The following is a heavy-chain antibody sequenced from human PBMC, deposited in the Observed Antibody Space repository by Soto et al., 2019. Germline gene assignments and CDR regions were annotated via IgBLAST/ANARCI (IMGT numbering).Heavy chain of an antibody. V-gene: IGHV4-38-2*01. Sequence: SETLSLTCVVSGYSTRSGYYWGWIRQPPGKGLEWIGSIYQGGATYHNPSLKSRVTISIDTSKNQFSLKLSSVTAADTAVYFCARDGGRYGYYYDSSGYISFDHWGQGTLVTVSS. J-gene: IGHJ4*02. CDR2: IYQGGAT. CDR3: ARDGGRYGYYYDSSGYISFDH. D-gene: IGHD3-22*01. CDR1: GYSTRSGYY.